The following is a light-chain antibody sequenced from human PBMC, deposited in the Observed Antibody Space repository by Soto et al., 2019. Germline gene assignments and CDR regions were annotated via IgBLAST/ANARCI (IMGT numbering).Light chain of an antibody. CDR1: QSISNY. J-gene: IGKJ3*01. CDR2: TAS. Sequence: DLQMTQSPSSLSASVGDRVTIACRASQSISNYLNWYQKKPGNAPKLLIYTASSLQSGVPSRFSGSGSGTDFTLTISSLQPEDFATYYCQQSYTTLFTFGPGTKVDVK. V-gene: IGKV1-39*01. CDR3: QQSYTTLFT.